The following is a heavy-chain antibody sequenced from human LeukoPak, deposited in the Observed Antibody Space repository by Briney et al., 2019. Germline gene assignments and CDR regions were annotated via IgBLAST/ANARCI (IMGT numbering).Heavy chain of an antibody. D-gene: IGHD2-2*01. Sequence: SETLSLTCAVYGGSFSGYYWSWIRQPPGKGLEWIGEINHSGSTNYNASLKSRVTISVDTYKNQFSLKLQSETAADTAVYYCARGGISVVVPAGIHWFDPWGQGTLVTVSS. CDR2: INHSGST. CDR3: ARGGISVVVPAGIHWFDP. CDR1: GGSFSGYY. V-gene: IGHV4-34*01. J-gene: IGHJ5*02.